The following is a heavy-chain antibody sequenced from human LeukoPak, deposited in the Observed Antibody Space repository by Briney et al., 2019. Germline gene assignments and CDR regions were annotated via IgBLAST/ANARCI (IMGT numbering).Heavy chain of an antibody. J-gene: IGHJ6*02. Sequence: GGSLRLSCAASGNYWMHWVRQAPGKGLVWVSGIKSDGSITTYADSVKGRFTISGDNAENTLYLQMNSLRAEDTAVYYCARGRYYGMDVWGQGTTVTVSS. CDR3: ARGRYYGMDV. CDR2: IKSDGSIT. V-gene: IGHV3-74*03. CDR1: GNYW.